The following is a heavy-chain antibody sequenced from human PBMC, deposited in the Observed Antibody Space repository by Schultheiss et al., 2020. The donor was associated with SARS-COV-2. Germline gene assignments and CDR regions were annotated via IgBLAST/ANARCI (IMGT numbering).Heavy chain of an antibody. CDR2: ISSNGGST. CDR3: ARDKGRDYGGTTYYYYGMDV. J-gene: IGHJ6*02. CDR1: GFTFSSYA. Sequence: GGSLRLSCAASGFTFSSYAMHWVRQAPGKGLEYVSAISSNGGSTYYADSVKGRFTISRDNAKNSLYLQMNSLRAEDTAVYYCARDKGRDYGGTTYYYYGMDVWGQGTTVTVSS. V-gene: IGHV3-64*02. D-gene: IGHD4-23*01.